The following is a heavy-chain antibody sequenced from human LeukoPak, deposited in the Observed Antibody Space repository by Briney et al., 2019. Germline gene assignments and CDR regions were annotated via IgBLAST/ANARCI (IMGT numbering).Heavy chain of an antibody. V-gene: IGHV3-23*01. CDR1: GFTFSSYA. CDR2: ISGSGGST. CDR3: AKAPYDYGDPEAFDY. J-gene: IGHJ4*02. Sequence: HPGGSLRLSCAASGFTFSSYAMSWVRQAPGKGLEWVSAISGSGGSTYYADSVKGRFTISRDNSRNTLYLQMNSLRAEDTAVYYCAKAPYDYGDPEAFDYWGQGTLVTVSS. D-gene: IGHD4-17*01.